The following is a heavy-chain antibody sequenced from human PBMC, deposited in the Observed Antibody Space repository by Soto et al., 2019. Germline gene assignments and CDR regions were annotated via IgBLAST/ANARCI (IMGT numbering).Heavy chain of an antibody. D-gene: IGHD3-9*01. V-gene: IGHV1-3*01. CDR3: ARDPTPTYDILTGYYYY. Sequence: ASVKVSCKASGYTFTSCAIHWVRQAPGQRLEWMGWINAGNGNTKYSQKFQGRVTITRDTSASTAYMELSSLRSEDTAVYYCARDPTPTYDILTGYYYYWGQGTLVTVSS. CDR1: GYTFTSCA. J-gene: IGHJ4*02. CDR2: INAGNGNT.